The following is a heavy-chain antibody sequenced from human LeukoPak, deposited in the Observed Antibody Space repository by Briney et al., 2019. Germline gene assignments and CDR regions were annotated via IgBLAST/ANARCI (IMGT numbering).Heavy chain of an antibody. D-gene: IGHD6-19*01. J-gene: IGHJ4*02. CDR3: AREGWYGTLDY. CDR1: GGSISSYY. V-gene: IGHV4-4*07. CDR2: IYTSGST. Sequence: SETLSLTCTVSGGSISSYYWSWIRQPAGKGLEWIGRIYTSGSTNYNPSLKSRVTISVDKSKNQFSLKLSSVTAADTAVHYCAREGWYGTLDYWGQGTLVTVSS.